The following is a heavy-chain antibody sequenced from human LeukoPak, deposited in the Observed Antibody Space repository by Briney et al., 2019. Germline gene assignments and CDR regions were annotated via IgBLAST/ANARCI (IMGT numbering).Heavy chain of an antibody. CDR2: INAGNGNT. CDR3: ARLFGVVNTGPVDYYYYGMDV. V-gene: IGHV1-3*01. Sequence: ASVKVSRKASGYTFTSYAMHWVRQAPGQRLEWMGWINAGNGNTKYSQKFQGRVTITRDTSASTAYMELSSLRSEDTAVYYCARLFGVVNTGPVDYYYYGMDVWGQGTTVTVSS. D-gene: IGHD3-3*01. CDR1: GYTFTSYA. J-gene: IGHJ6*02.